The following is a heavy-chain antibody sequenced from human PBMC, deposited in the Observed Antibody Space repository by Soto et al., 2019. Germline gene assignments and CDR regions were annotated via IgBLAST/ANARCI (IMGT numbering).Heavy chain of an antibody. CDR2: INHSGST. CDR3: ARAPGGNLDY. CDR1: GGSFSGYY. V-gene: IGHV4-34*01. J-gene: IGHJ4*02. Sequence: SETLSLTCAVYGGSFSGYYWSWIRQPPGKGLEWIGEINHSGSTNYNPSLKSRVTISVDTSKNQFSLKLSSVTAADTAVYYCARAPGGNLDYWGQGTLVTVSS. D-gene: IGHD2-15*01.